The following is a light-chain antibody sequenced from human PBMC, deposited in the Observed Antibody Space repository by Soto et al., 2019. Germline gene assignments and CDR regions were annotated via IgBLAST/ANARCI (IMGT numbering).Light chain of an antibody. CDR2: EVG. CDR1: ISAISAYNA. Sequence: ALTYPPCESVAPGHTITVACSGTISAISAYNAASWYNHNPGTAPPLMIYEVGDRPSGLSNRFSGSKSGNPASLTISRPQPGDEADYYCSSCTSNNLHAFGTGTKGSVI. CDR3: SSCTSNNLHA. V-gene: IGLV2-14*01. J-gene: IGLJ1*01.